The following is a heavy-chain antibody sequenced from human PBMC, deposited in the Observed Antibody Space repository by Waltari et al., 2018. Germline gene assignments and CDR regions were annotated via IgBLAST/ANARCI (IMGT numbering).Heavy chain of an antibody. J-gene: IGHJ5*02. CDR2: ISSDGSGK. CDR1: GYPFNNYG. Sequence: QVEESGGGVVQPGGSLRLSCVASGYPFNNYGMHWVRQAPGKGLEWLAGISSDGSGKYYADSVKGRFTMSRDNSKNMVYLQMNSLRPEDTAVYYCAKAGGSYNYPLDPWGQGTLVTVSS. D-gene: IGHD1-26*01. CDR3: AKAGGSYNYPLDP. V-gene: IGHV3-30*18.